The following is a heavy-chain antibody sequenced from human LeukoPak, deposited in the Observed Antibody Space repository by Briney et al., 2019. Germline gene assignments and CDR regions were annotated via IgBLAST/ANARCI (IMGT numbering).Heavy chain of an antibody. CDR1: GYTFTSYY. V-gene: IGHV1-46*01. CDR3: ARPWGAYCGGDCYSAAFDI. J-gene: IGHJ3*02. CDR2: INPSGGST. Sequence: GASVKVSCKASGYTFTSYYRHWVRQAPGQGLEWMGIINPSGGSTSYAQKFQGRVTMTRDMSTSTVYMELSSLRSEDTAVYYCARPWGAYCGGDCYSAAFDIWGQGTMVTVSS. D-gene: IGHD2-21*02.